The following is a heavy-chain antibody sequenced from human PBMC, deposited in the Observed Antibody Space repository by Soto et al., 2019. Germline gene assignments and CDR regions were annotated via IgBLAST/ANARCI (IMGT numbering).Heavy chain of an antibody. J-gene: IGHJ4*02. V-gene: IGHV3-7*01. CDR1: GFTFSSYW. Sequence: EVQLVESGGGLVQPGGSLRLSCAASGFTFSSYWMSWVRQAPGKGLEWVANIKQDGSEKYYVDSVKGRFTISRDNAKNSLYLQMNSLRAEDTAVYYCARGYCYDSSGYYVDYWGQGTLVTVSS. CDR3: ARGYCYDSSGYYVDY. D-gene: IGHD3-22*01. CDR2: IKQDGSEK.